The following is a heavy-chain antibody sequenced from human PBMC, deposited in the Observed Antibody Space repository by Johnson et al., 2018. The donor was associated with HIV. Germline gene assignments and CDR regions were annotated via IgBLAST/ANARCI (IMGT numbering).Heavy chain of an antibody. CDR2: IGTAGDT. CDR3: AKVGIEGPSSLLRAFEM. J-gene: IGHJ3*02. D-gene: IGHD1-26*01. Sequence: VQLVESGGGVVRPGGSLRLSCAASGFNFSSYDMHWVRQATGKGLEWVSAIGTAGDTYYPGSVKGRFTISRDNSKNTLYLQMNSLRAEDTAVFYCAKVGIEGPSSLLRAFEMWGQGTMVTVSS. CDR1: GFNFSSYD. V-gene: IGHV3-13*01.